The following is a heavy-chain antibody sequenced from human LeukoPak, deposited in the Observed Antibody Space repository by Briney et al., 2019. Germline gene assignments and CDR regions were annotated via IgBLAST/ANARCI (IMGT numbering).Heavy chain of an antibody. CDR3: ARDFDGPRASDY. V-gene: IGHV3-74*01. CDR2: INTDGSYS. CDR1: GFTFSYFW. D-gene: IGHD4-17*01. Sequence: GESLRLSCAASGFTFSYFWMHWFRQTPGKGLVWVSCINTDGSYSTYADSVKGRFTISRDNVRNTLYLQMNSLRAEDSAVYYCARDFDGPRASDYWGQGISVTVSS. J-gene: IGHJ4*02.